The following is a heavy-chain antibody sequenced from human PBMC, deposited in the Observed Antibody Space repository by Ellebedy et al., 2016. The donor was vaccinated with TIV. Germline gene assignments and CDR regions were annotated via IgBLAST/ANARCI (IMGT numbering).Heavy chain of an antibody. J-gene: IGHJ4*02. D-gene: IGHD3-10*01. V-gene: IGHV2-5*01. CDR1: GFSLNTGGVG. CDR3: AHTSRYHNVGAPFIQGGSFDS. CDR2: IFSNDDK. Sequence: SGPTLVKPTQTLTLTCTFSGFSLNTGGVGVGWVRQPPGKALECLALIFSNDDKHYRPSLNTRLTVTKDTSKNQVVLTMTNVDPVDTATYFCAHTSRYHNVGAPFIQGGSFDSWGPGTLVTVSS.